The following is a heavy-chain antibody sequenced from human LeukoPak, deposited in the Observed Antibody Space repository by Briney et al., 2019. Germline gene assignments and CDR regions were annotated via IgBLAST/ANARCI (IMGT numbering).Heavy chain of an antibody. CDR1: GFTFSSYW. CDR3: AGGYCSSTSCFDY. Sequence: GGSLRLSCAASGFTFSSYWMSWVRQAPGKGLEWVANIKQDGSKKHYVESVKGRFTISRDSAKNSLYLQMNSLRAEDTAVYYCAGGYCSSTSCFDYWGQGTLVTDCS. D-gene: IGHD2-2*01. J-gene: IGHJ4*02. CDR2: IKQDGSKK. V-gene: IGHV3-7*01.